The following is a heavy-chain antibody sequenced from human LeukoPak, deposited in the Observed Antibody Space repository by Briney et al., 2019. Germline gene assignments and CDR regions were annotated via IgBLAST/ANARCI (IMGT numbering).Heavy chain of an antibody. Sequence: SLRLSXTASGFTFSSSAMSWVRQPPGKGLEWVSAISGSGGGTYYADSVKGRFTISRDNSKNTLYLQMNSLRAEDTAVYYCAKQPSALAGTYDYWGQGTLVTVSS. CDR3: AKQPSALAGTYDY. V-gene: IGHV3-23*01. CDR1: GFTFSSSA. CDR2: ISGSGGGT. J-gene: IGHJ4*02. D-gene: IGHD6-19*01.